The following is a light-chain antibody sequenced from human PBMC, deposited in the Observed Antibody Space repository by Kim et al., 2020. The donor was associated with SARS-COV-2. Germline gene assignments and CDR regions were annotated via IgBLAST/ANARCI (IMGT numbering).Light chain of an antibody. CDR2: GAS. CDR1: QSIRSNY. CDR3: QQYGGSLQT. Sequence: LSPGERAPLPCRASQSIRSNYLAWYQQKPGQDPTLLIYGASSRATGIPDRFRGSGSGTDFTLIITRLEPEDFAVYYCQQYGGSLQTFGQGTKLEI. V-gene: IGKV3-20*01. J-gene: IGKJ2*01.